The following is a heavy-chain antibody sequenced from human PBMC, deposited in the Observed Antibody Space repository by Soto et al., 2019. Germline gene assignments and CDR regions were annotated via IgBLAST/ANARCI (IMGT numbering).Heavy chain of an antibody. CDR3: AKVHGSGRYNNFPDY. J-gene: IGHJ4*02. V-gene: IGHV3-23*01. Sequence: GGSLRLSCAASGFPFSSYAMTWVRQAPWKGLEWVSLISGSGGSTYYADSVKGRFTISRDNSRDTLYLQLNSLRAEDTAVYYCAKVHGSGRYNNFPDYWGEGTLVTVSS. CDR1: GFPFSSYA. D-gene: IGHD3-10*01. CDR2: ISGSGGST.